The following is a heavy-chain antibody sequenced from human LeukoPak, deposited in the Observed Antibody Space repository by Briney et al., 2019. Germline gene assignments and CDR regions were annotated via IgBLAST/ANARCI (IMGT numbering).Heavy chain of an antibody. CDR1: GYTFTGYY. Sequence: ASVKVSCKASGYTFTGYYMHWVRQAPGQGLEWMGWINPNSGGTNYAQKFQGRVTMTRDTSISTAYMELSRLRSDDPAVYYCARRGGTVGAGLDIWGQGTMVTVSS. D-gene: IGHD1-26*01. CDR3: ARRGGTVGAGLDI. J-gene: IGHJ3*02. V-gene: IGHV1-2*02. CDR2: INPNSGGT.